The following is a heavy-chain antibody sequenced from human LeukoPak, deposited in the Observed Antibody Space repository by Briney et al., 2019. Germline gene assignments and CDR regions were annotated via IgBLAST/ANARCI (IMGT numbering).Heavy chain of an antibody. V-gene: IGHV3-33*01. CDR3: ARGEYCSGGSCYKIAFDI. D-gene: IGHD2-15*01. CDR2: IWYDGSNK. Sequence: QLGGSLRLSCAASGFTFSSYGMHWVHQAPGKGLEWVAVIWYDGSNKYYADSVKGRFTISRDNSKNTLYLQMNSLRAEDTAVYYCARGEYCSGGSCYKIAFDIWGQGTMVTVSS. J-gene: IGHJ3*02. CDR1: GFTFSSYG.